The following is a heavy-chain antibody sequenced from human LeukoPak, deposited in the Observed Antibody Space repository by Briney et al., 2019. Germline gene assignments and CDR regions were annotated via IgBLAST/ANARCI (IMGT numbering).Heavy chain of an antibody. J-gene: IGHJ4*02. CDR2: ISGSGGST. V-gene: IGHV3-23*01. Sequence: PGGSLRLSCAASGFTFSSYAMSWVRQAPGKGLEWVSAISGSGGSTYYADSVKGRFTISRDNSKNTLYLQMNSLRAEDTAVYYCAKGRRYCSSTSCYAEDYWGQGTLVTVSS. CDR1: GFTFSSYA. CDR3: AKGRRYCSSTSCYAEDY. D-gene: IGHD2-2*01.